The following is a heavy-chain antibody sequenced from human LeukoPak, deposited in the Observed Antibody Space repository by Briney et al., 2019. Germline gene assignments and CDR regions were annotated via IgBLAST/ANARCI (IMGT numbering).Heavy chain of an antibody. V-gene: IGHV3-20*04. Sequence: GGSLRLSCVASGFTFDDYGMSWVRQAPGKGLEWVSGINWNGGSTGYADSVKGRFTISRDNAKNSLYLQMNSLRAEDTALYYCARDSATSYYYYMDVWGKGTTVTVSS. CDR3: ARDSATSYYYYMDV. J-gene: IGHJ6*03. CDR1: GFTFDDYG. CDR2: INWNGGST. D-gene: IGHD1-26*01.